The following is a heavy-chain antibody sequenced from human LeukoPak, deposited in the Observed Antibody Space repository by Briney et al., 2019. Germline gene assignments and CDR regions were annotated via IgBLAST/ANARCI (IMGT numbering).Heavy chain of an antibody. CDR1: GFTFSSYA. Sequence: GGSLRLSCAASGFTFSSYAMHWVRQAPGTGLEWVAVISHDGSNKYYADSVKGRFTISRDNSKNTLYLQMNSLRAEDTAVYYCASSPTTYDSSGVTLDYWGQGTLVTVSS. D-gene: IGHD3-22*01. V-gene: IGHV3-30*04. J-gene: IGHJ4*02. CDR2: ISHDGSNK. CDR3: ASSPTTYDSSGVTLDY.